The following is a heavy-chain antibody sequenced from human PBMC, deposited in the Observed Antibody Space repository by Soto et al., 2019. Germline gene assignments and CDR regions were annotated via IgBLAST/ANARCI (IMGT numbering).Heavy chain of an antibody. Sequence: PGGSLRLSCAASGFTFSSYAMSWVRQAPGKGLEWVSAISGSGGSTYYADSVKGRFTISRDNSKNTLYLQMNSLRAEDTAVYYCAKGPSTTYYDFWSGYFPYYFDYWGQGTLVTVSS. D-gene: IGHD3-3*01. CDR2: ISGSGGST. J-gene: IGHJ4*02. CDR3: AKGPSTTYYDFWSGYFPYYFDY. V-gene: IGHV3-23*01. CDR1: GFTFSSYA.